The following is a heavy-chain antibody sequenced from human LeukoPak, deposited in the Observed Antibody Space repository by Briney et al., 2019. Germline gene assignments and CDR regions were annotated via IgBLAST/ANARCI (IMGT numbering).Heavy chain of an antibody. V-gene: IGHV4-39*07. CDR1: GDSISSNSHY. CDR2: IFNTGST. CDR3: ARELWFANAPGSWLDP. D-gene: IGHD3-10*01. J-gene: IGHJ5*02. Sequence: SEALSLTCSVSGDSISSNSHYWGWIRQPHGKGLEWIGSIFNTGSTFYNPSLKSRVTISVDNSKNQFSLRLTSVTAADTAVYYCARELWFANAPGSWLDPWGQGTLVTVSS.